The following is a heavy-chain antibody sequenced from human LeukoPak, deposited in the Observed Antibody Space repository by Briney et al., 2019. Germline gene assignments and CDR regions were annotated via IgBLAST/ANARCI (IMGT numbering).Heavy chain of an antibody. CDR2: ISNSGST. V-gene: IGHV4-4*09. D-gene: IGHD3-16*01. J-gene: IGHJ4*02. Sequence: PSETLSLTCTVSGGSISSYYWSWIRQPPGKGPEWIGYISNSGSTNYNPSLKSRVTISEDTSRNQFSLKLTSVTAADTAVYYCARLGGAGPLSDYWGQGTLVTVSS. CDR3: ARLGGAGPLSDY. CDR1: GGSISSYY.